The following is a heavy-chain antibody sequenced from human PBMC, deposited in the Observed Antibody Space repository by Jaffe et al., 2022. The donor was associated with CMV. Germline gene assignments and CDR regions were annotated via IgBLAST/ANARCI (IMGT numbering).Heavy chain of an antibody. D-gene: IGHD3-3*01. Sequence: QVQLQESGPGLVKPSETLSLTCTVSGGSISSYYWSWIRQPPGKELEWIGYIYYTGSTNYNPSLKSRVTISVDTSKNQFSLKLNSVTAADTAVYYCASQSWSGIYRMYYFDFWGQGTLVTVSS. CDR1: GGSISSYY. CDR3: ASQSWSGIYRMYYFDF. CDR2: IYYTGST. J-gene: IGHJ4*02. V-gene: IGHV4-59*01.